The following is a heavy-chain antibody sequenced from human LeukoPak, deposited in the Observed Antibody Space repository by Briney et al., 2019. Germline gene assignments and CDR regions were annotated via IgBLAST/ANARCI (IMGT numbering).Heavy chain of an antibody. CDR2: ISAYNGNT. V-gene: IGHV1-18*01. CDR3: ARDRCSGGSCAFDY. D-gene: IGHD2-15*01. J-gene: IGHJ4*02. Sequence: ASVKVSCKASGYTFTSYGISWVRQAPGQGLEWMGWISAYNGNTNYAQKLQGRVTMTTDTSTSTAYMELRSLRSDDTAVYSCARDRCSGGSCAFDYWGQGTLVTVSS. CDR1: GYTFTSYG.